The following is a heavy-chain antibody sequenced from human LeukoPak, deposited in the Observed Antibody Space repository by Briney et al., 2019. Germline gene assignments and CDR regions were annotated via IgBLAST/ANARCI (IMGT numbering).Heavy chain of an antibody. CDR3: SRSLDY. J-gene: IGHJ4*02. V-gene: IGHV3-7*01. Sequence: PGGALRLSCVPPGYPFSVYWMGWVRPAPGKGMECVTNINQDGSIQYYVDSVRGRFIISRNNAKNSLYLQMYSLRAEDTAIYFCSRSLDYLGQGALVTVSS. CDR2: INQDGSIQ. CDR1: GYPFSVYW.